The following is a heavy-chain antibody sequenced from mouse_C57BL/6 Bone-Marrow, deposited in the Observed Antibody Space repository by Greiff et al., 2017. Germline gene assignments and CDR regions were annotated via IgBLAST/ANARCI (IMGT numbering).Heavy chain of an antibody. CDR2: IDPEIGDT. CDR3: SSFDGNYFDF. CDR1: GFNIKDDY. V-gene: IGHV14-4*01. Sequence: EVQLQQSGAELVRPGASVKLSCTASGFNIKDDYIHWVKQRPEQGLEWIGWIDPEIGDTESASKFQGKATITLDTSSNTAYLQLSSLTSEDTAVYYCSSFDGNYFDFWGQGTPLTDAS. D-gene: IGHD2-3*01. J-gene: IGHJ2*01.